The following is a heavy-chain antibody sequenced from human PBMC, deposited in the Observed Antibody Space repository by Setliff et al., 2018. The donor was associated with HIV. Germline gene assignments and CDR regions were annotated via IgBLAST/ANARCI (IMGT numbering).Heavy chain of an antibody. CDR3: ARVPGYSSGTSYMDV. CDR2: IYYSGNT. CDR1: GGSISSGSYY. Sequence: SETLSLTCTVSGGSISSGSYYWSWIRQHPGKGLEWIGYIYYSGNTNYNPSLKSRVTISVDTSKNQFSLKLRSVTAADRAVYYCARVPGYSSGTSYMDVWGKGTTVTVSS. J-gene: IGHJ6*03. V-gene: IGHV4-31*03. D-gene: IGHD6-19*01.